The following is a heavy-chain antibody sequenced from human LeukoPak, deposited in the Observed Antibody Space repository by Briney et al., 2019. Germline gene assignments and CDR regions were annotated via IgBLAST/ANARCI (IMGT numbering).Heavy chain of an antibody. Sequence: PGGSLRLSCVVSGLTFSDYCMSWVRQTPGKGLEWVGNIKQDGGETYYGDSVKGRFTISRDNAKKSLYLQMNNLRAEDTAVYYCARHLTFFDYWGQGALVSVSS. CDR2: IKQDGGET. CDR1: GLTFSDYC. V-gene: IGHV3-7*01. D-gene: IGHD4/OR15-4a*01. J-gene: IGHJ4*02. CDR3: ARHLTFFDY.